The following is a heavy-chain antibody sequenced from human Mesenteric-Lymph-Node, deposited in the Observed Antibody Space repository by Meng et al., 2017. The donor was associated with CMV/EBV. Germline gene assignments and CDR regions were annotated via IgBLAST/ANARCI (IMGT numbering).Heavy chain of an antibody. CDR2: FEPSGCST. CDR3: AAVAYCGSDCYRGRRRGAEYFQH. D-gene: IGHD2-21*02. J-gene: IGHJ1*01. V-gene: IGHV1-46*01. Sequence: YMLCFRQVPGQGLECVGIFEPSGCSTTYAQKFQDRVTMPRETSASTVYMELRSLRSVGTAGYYCAAVAYCGSDCYRGRRRGAEYFQHWGQGTLVTVSS. CDR1: Y.